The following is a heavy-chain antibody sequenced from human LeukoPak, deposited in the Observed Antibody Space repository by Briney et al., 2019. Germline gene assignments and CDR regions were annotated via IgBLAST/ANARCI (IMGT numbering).Heavy chain of an antibody. D-gene: IGHD4/OR15-4a*01. CDR3: ARHRGGSNAHDAFDI. V-gene: IGHV4-59*08. CDR2: VFYSGST. Sequence: PSETLSLTCTVSGGSVSPFSWSWIRQSPGKDLEWMGYVFYSGSTTYNPSLKSRLTLSVDTSKNQFSLTLTSVTAADTALYFCARHRGGSNAHDAFDIWGRGTLITVSS. J-gene: IGHJ3*02. CDR1: GGSVSPFS.